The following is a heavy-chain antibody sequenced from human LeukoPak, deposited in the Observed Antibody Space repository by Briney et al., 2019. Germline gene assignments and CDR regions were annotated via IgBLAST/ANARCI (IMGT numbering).Heavy chain of an antibody. CDR2: INTDGSST. CDR1: GFTFSSYW. Sequence: GGSLRLSCAASGFTFSSYWMHWVRQAPGEGLVWVSRINTDGSSTNYADSVKGRFTISRDNAKNTPYLQMNSLRAEDTAVYYCARDLMGAPGYWGQGTLVTVSS. J-gene: IGHJ4*02. D-gene: IGHD1-26*01. V-gene: IGHV3-74*01. CDR3: ARDLMGAPGY.